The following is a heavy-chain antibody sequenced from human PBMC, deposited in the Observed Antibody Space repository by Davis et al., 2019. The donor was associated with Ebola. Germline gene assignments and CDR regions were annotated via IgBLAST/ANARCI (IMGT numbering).Heavy chain of an antibody. CDR1: GFTFSSYS. CDR3: ARISSSGWTEYNWFDP. Sequence: GESLKISCAASGFTFSSYSMNWVRQAPGKGLEWVSYISSSSSTIYYADSVKGRFTISRDNAKNSLYLQMNSLRDEDTAVYYCARISSSGWTEYNWFDPWGQGTLVTVSS. J-gene: IGHJ5*02. CDR2: ISSSSSTI. V-gene: IGHV3-48*02. D-gene: IGHD6-19*01.